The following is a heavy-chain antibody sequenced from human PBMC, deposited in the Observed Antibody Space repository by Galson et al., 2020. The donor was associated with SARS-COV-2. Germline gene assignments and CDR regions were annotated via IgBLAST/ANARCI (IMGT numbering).Heavy chain of an antibody. J-gene: IGHJ6*03. CDR1: GFSLSTSGMC. CDR2: VDWDDDK. CDR3: ARSAVVVPAALTGYYYYMDV. V-gene: IGHV2-70*01. D-gene: IGHD2-2*01. Sequence: SGPTLVKPTQTLTLTCTFSGFSLSTSGMCVSWIRQPPGKALEWLALVDWDDDKYYSTSLTTRLTISKDTSKNQVVLTMTNMDPVDTATYYCARSAVVVPAALTGYYYYMDVWGKGTTVTVSS.